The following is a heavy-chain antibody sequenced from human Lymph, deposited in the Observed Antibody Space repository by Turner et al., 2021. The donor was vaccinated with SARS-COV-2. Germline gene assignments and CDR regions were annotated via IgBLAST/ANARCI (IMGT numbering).Heavy chain of an antibody. J-gene: IGHJ6*02. CDR3: AKGRRFGMDV. CDR2: ISWNSGSI. CDR1: GFTFDEYV. V-gene: IGHV3-9*01. Sequence: EVQLVESGGGLVQPGRSLRLSCAASGFTFDEYVMHWVRQAPGKGLEWVSGISWNSGSIGYADSVKGRFTISRDNAKNSLYLQMNSLRAEDTALYYCAKGRRFGMDVWGQATTVTVSS.